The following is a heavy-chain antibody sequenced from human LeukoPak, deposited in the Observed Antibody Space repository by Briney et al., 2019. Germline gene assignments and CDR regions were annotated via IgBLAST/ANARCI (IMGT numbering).Heavy chain of an antibody. D-gene: IGHD6-13*01. Sequence: GSLRLSCSASGFTFSSFCMNWVRQAPGKGLEWVSYISSSSSTIYYADSVKGRFTISRDNAKNSLYLRMNSLRDEDTAVYYCAREQQLVRYFDYWGQGTLVTVSS. CDR3: AREQQLVRYFDY. J-gene: IGHJ4*02. V-gene: IGHV3-48*02. CDR1: GFTFSSFC. CDR2: ISSSSSTI.